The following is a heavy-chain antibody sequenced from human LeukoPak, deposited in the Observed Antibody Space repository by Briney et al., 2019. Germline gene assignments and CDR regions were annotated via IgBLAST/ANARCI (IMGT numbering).Heavy chain of an antibody. Sequence: GGSLRLSCSASGFTFNSYAMHWVRQAPGHGREYVSAISSNGGSTYYADSVKGSCTISRDNSKTTLYLQMSSLRAEDTAVYYCVKDYGWLPSSYYFDYWGQGTLAIVSS. CDR3: VKDYGWLPSSYYFDY. CDR2: ISSNGGST. CDR1: GFTFNSYA. V-gene: IGHV3-64D*06. D-gene: IGHD5-12*01. J-gene: IGHJ4*02.